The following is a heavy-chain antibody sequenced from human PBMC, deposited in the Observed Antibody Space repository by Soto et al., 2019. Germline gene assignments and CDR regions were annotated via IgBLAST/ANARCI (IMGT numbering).Heavy chain of an antibody. CDR2: IYYSGST. J-gene: IGHJ6*02. V-gene: IGHV4-31*03. CDR3: ARDSGGGYCSGGSCSDYYYGMDV. Sequence: QVQLQESGPGLVKPSQTLSLTCTVSGGSISSGGYYWSWIRQHPGKGLEWIGYIYYSGSTYYNPSLKSRVTISVDTSKNQFSLKLSSVTAADTAVYYCARDSGGGYCSGGSCSDYYYGMDVWGQGITVTVSS. CDR1: GGSISSGGYY. D-gene: IGHD2-15*01.